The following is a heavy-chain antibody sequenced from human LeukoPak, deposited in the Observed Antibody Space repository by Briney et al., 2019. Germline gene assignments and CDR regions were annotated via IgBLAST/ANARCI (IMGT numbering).Heavy chain of an antibody. D-gene: IGHD1-26*01. Sequence: GESLKISCKGSGYSFTSYWIGWVRQMPGKGLEWMGIIYPGDSDTRYSPSFQGRVTISADKSISTAYLQWSSLKASDTAMYYCARHAGGVSGSYYNFDYWGQGTLVTVSS. V-gene: IGHV5-51*01. J-gene: IGHJ4*02. CDR2: IYPGDSDT. CDR3: ARHAGGVSGSYYNFDY. CDR1: GYSFTSYW.